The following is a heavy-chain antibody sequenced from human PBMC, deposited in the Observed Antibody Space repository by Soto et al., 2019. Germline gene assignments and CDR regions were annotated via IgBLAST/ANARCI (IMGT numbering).Heavy chain of an antibody. Sequence: SETLSLTCTVSVGSISSGGYYWSWIRQHAGKGLEWIGYIYYSGSTYYNPSLKSRVTISVDTSKNQFSLKLSSVTAADTAVYYCARTYYDYVWGSYRYGGNWFDPWGQGTLVTVSS. V-gene: IGHV4-31*03. CDR2: IYYSGST. J-gene: IGHJ5*02. D-gene: IGHD3-16*02. CDR1: VGSISSGGYY. CDR3: ARTYYDYVWGSYRYGGNWFDP.